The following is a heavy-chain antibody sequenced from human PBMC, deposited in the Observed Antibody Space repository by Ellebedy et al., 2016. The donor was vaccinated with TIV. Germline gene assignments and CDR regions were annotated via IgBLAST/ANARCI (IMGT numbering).Heavy chain of an antibody. D-gene: IGHD5-12*01. CDR3: ARGGIVATIGGQNGAFDI. J-gene: IGHJ3*02. Sequence: ASVKVSCXASGYTFTGYYMHWVRQAPGQGLEWMGWINPNSGGTNYAQKFQGWVTMTRDTSISTAYMELSRLRSDDTAVYYCARGGIVATIGGQNGAFDIWGQGTMVTVSS. V-gene: IGHV1-2*04. CDR1: GYTFTGYY. CDR2: INPNSGGT.